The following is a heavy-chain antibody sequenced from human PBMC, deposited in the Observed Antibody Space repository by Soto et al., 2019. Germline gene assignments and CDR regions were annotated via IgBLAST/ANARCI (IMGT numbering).Heavy chain of an antibody. D-gene: IGHD4-17*01. J-gene: IGHJ4*02. Sequence: SETLSLTCTVSGCSISSGGYYLSWIRQRPGKGLEWIGYIYYSGSTYYNPSLKSRVTISVDTSKNQFSLKLSSVTAADTAVYYCARSPEATVTAFDFWGLGTLVTVSS. CDR3: ARSPEATVTAFDF. CDR2: IYYSGST. V-gene: IGHV4-31*03. CDR1: GCSISSGGYY.